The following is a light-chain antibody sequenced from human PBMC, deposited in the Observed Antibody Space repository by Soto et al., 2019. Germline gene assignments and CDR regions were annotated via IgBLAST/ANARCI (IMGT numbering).Light chain of an antibody. V-gene: IGLV7-43*01. CDR2: STS. Sequence: QAVVTQEPSLTVSPGGTVTLTCASSTGEVTSGYYPNWFQQKPGQTPRVLIYSTSNKHSWTPDRFSGSLPGGKADLTLSGVQPEDESEYYCLLYCGGAQLVFGGGTKLTVL. CDR3: LLYCGGAQLV. CDR1: TGEVTSGYY. J-gene: IGLJ2*01.